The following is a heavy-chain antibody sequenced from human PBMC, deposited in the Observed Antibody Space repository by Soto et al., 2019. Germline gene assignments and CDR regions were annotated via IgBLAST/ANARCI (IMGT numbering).Heavy chain of an antibody. CDR3: AAYSHKGY. Sequence: ESGGDLVQPGGSLRLSCAASGFTVSNNYMSWVRQAPGKGLEWVSLIYSGGSTYYADSVKGRFTISRDSSKNTLYLQMNSLRAEDTAMYYCAAYSHKGYWGQGNLVTVSS. CDR1: GFTVSNNY. CDR2: IYSGGST. D-gene: IGHD3-16*01. V-gene: IGHV3-66*01. J-gene: IGHJ4*02.